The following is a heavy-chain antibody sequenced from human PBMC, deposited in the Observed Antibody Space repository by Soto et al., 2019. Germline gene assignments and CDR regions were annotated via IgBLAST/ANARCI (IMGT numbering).Heavy chain of an antibody. CDR3: STSPAMRVATFDR. Sequence: EVQLVESGGGLVQPGGSLRLSCVVSGLTFRNAWMNWVRQAPGKGLEWVGRIKSKADSGTIDYAAPVKGRFTISRDDSKNTLYLQMNSLKAEDTGLYYCSTSPAMRVATFDRWGQGTLVNVSS. CDR1: GLTFRNAW. D-gene: IGHD3-3*01. CDR2: IKSKADSGTI. J-gene: IGHJ5*02. V-gene: IGHV3-15*07.